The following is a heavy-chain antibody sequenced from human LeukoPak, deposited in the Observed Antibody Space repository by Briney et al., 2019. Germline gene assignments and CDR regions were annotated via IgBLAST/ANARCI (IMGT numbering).Heavy chain of an antibody. CDR3: ARHEGSYYGYYFDY. CDR1: GGSISSSIYY. V-gene: IGHV4-39*01. J-gene: IGHJ4*02. CDR2: IYYSGST. Sequence: SETLSLTCTVSGGSISSSIYYWGWIRQPPGKGLEWIGSIYYSGSTYYNPSLKSRVTISVDTSKNQFSLKLSSVTAADTAVYYCARHEGSYYGYYFDYWGQGTLVTVSS. D-gene: IGHD1-26*01.